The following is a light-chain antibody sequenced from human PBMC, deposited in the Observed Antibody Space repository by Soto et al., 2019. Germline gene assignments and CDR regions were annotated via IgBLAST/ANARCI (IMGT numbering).Light chain of an antibody. CDR3: AAWDDSLSGWV. CDR1: SSNIGSNY. J-gene: IGLJ3*02. CDR2: RNN. V-gene: IGLV1-47*01. Sequence: QTVVTQPPSASGTPGQRVTISCSRSSSNIGSNYIYWYQQLPGTAPKLLIYRNNQRPSGVPDRFSGSKSGTSASLAISGLRSEDEADYYCAAWDDSLSGWVFGGGTKLTVL.